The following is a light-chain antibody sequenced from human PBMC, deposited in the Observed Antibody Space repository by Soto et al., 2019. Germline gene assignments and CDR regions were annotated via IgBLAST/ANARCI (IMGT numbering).Light chain of an antibody. J-gene: IGKJ1*01. CDR1: QSVSSN. V-gene: IGKV3-20*01. CDR2: GAS. CDR3: QQHGSSPF. Sequence: EIVITQSPATLSVSPGERATLSCRASQSVSSNLAWYQQKPGQAPRLLIYGASSRATGIPDRFSGSGSGADFTLTISRLEPEDFAVYYCQQHGSSPFFGQGTRWIP.